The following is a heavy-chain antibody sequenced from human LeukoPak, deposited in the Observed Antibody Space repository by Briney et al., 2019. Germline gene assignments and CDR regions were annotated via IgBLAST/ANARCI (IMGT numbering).Heavy chain of an antibody. V-gene: IGHV1-8*01. CDR2: MNPNSGNT. CDR1: GYTFTSYD. J-gene: IGHJ6*02. CDR3: AKWGSYTMVRGVIILYGMDV. D-gene: IGHD3-10*01. Sequence: ASVKVSCKASGYTFTSYDINWVRQATRQGLEWMGWMNPNSGNTGYAQKFQGRVTMTRNTSISTAYMELSSLRSEDTAVYYCAKWGSYTMVRGVIILYGMDVWGQGTTVTVSS.